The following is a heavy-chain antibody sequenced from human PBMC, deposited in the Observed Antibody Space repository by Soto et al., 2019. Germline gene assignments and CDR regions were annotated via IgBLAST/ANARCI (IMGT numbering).Heavy chain of an antibody. CDR2: IYSGGTT. Sequence: EVKLVESGGDLVQPGGSLRLSCAASGFTVSSKYMSWVRQAPGKGLEWVSVIYSGGTTYYADSVKGRFIISRDNPKNTLYLQMNSLRGEDTAVYYCAEGGYGDDAFDIWGQGTMVTGYS. CDR3: AEGGYGDDAFDI. CDR1: GFTVSSKY. V-gene: IGHV3-66*01. D-gene: IGHD2-15*01. J-gene: IGHJ3*02.